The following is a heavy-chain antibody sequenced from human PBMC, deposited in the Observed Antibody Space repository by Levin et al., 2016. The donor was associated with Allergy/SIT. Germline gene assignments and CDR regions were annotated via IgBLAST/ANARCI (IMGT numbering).Heavy chain of an antibody. CDR3: ARSGVVISCYYYGMDV. Sequence: ASVKVSCKASGYTFTSYYMHWVRQAPGQGLEWMGIINPSGGSTSYAQKFQGRVTMTRDTSTSTVYMELSSLRSEDTAVYYCARSGVVISCYYYGMDVWGQGTTVTVSS. CDR1: GYTFTSYY. D-gene: IGHD3-3*01. V-gene: IGHV1-46*01. CDR2: INPSGGST. J-gene: IGHJ6*02.